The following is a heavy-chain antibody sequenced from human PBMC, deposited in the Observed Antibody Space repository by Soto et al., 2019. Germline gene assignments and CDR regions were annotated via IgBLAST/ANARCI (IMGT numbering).Heavy chain of an antibody. Sequence: QITLKESGPTLVKPTQTLTLTCTFSGFSLSTSGVGVGWIRQPPGKALEWLALIYWDDDKRYSPSLKSRLTITKDTPKNQVVLTMTNMDPVDTATYYCAHRPPTVTTWGYYYYGMDVWGQGTTVTVSS. CDR1: GFSLSTSGVG. J-gene: IGHJ6*02. CDR2: IYWDDDK. V-gene: IGHV2-5*02. CDR3: AHRPPTVTTWGYYYYGMDV. D-gene: IGHD4-17*01.